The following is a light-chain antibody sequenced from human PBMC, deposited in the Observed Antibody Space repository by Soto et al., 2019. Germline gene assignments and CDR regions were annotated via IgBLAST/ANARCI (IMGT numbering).Light chain of an antibody. CDR3: QQYGSSLSIT. CDR2: GAS. CDR1: QSVSSSY. V-gene: IGKV3-20*01. Sequence: EIVLTQSPGTLSLSRGERVTLSCRASQSVSSSYLAWYQQKPGQAPRLLIYGASSRATGISDRLSGSGSGTDFTLTISRLEPEDFALYYCQQYGSSLSITFGQGTRLENK. J-gene: IGKJ5*01.